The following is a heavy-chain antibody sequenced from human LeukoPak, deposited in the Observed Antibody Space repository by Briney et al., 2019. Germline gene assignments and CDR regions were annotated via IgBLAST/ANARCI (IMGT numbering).Heavy chain of an antibody. V-gene: IGHV1-2*02. CDR3: ASTYSGYYYYSYMDV. CDR1: GYTFTGYY. Sequence: ASVKVSCKASGYTFTGYYMHWVRQAPGQGLEWMGWINPNSGGTNYAQKFQGRVTMTRDTSISTAYMELSRLRSDDTAVYYCASTYSGYYYYSYMDVWGKGTTVTVSS. D-gene: IGHD6-13*01. CDR2: INPNSGGT. J-gene: IGHJ6*03.